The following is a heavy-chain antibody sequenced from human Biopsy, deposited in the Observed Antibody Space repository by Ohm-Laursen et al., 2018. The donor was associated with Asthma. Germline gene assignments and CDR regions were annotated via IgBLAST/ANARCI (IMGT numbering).Heavy chain of an antibody. Sequence: SLRLSCSASGFTFNSYGIHWVRQAPGKGLEWVAIISYDGRNQYTAKSVEGRFTISRDNSRDTLYLQMNSLRAEDTAVYYCARTFHFWSPYHAEHYQLRGQGTLVTVSS. CDR1: GFTFNSYG. CDR2: ISYDGRNQ. CDR3: ARTFHFWSPYHAEHYQL. D-gene: IGHD3-3*02. J-gene: IGHJ1*01. V-gene: IGHV3-33*05.